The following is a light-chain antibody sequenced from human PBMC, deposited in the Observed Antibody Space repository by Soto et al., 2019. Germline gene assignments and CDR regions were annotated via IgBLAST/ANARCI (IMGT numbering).Light chain of an antibody. Sequence: EIVLTQSPATLSLSPGERATLSCRASQSVSSYLAWYQQKPGQAPRLLIYDASNRATGIPARFSGRGSGTDFTLTITSLEPEDYSVYYCQQRSNWLTFGGGTKLEIK. CDR1: QSVSSY. J-gene: IGKJ4*01. CDR2: DAS. CDR3: QQRSNWLT. V-gene: IGKV3-11*01.